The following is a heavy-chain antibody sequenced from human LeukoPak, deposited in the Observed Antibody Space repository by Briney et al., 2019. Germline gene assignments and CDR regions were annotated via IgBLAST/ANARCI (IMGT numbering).Heavy chain of an antibody. CDR1: GDSISIHY. D-gene: IGHD2-15*01. V-gene: IGHV4-59*07. J-gene: IGHJ4*02. CDR2: IYYSGPH. CDR3: AGHYRSDWYFNC. Sequence: SDTLSLTCTVSGDSISIHYRSWIRQPTGKGLVWNGYIYYSGPHNYNPSLKSRVTISVDTSKYQFSLNLSSVTAADTAVYYSAGHYRSDWYFNCWGQGTLVTVSS.